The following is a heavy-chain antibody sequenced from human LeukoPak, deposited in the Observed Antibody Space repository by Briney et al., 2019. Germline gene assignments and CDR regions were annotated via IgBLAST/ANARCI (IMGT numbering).Heavy chain of an antibody. J-gene: IGHJ4*02. V-gene: IGHV3-21*01. CDR1: GFTFSSYS. CDR2: IGSSSSYI. D-gene: IGHD3-22*01. CDR3: ARDHYYDSSGYYSY. Sequence: KPGGSLRLSCAASGFTFSSYSMNWVRQAPGKGLEWVSSIGSSSSYIYYADSVKGRFTISRDNAKNSLYLQMNSLRAEDTAVYYCARDHYYDSSGYYSYWGQGTLVTVSS.